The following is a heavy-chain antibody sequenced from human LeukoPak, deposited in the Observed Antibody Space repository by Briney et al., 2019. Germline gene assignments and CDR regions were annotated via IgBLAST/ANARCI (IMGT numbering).Heavy chain of an antibody. V-gene: IGHV1-8*02. Sequence: GASVKVSCKASGYTFTGYYMHWVRQATGQGLEWMGWMNPNSGNTGYVQNFQGRVTMTRDTSITTAYMELRNLRYEDAAVYYCVRRGATEPHYYALDVWGQGTTVTVSS. CDR3: VRRGATEPHYYALDV. J-gene: IGHJ6*02. CDR1: GYTFTGYY. CDR2: MNPNSGNT. D-gene: IGHD1-14*01.